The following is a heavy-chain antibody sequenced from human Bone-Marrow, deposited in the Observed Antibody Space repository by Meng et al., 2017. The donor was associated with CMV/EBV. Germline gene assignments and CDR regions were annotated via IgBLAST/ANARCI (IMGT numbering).Heavy chain of an antibody. D-gene: IGHD2-21*01. CDR3: VRPIAGKYAFVI. J-gene: IGHJ3*02. CDR1: GYTFTGYY. V-gene: IGHV1-2*02. Sequence: ASVKVSCKASGYTFTGYYMHWVRQAPGQGLEWMGWINPNSGGTNYAQKFQGRVTMTRDTSISTAYMELSRLRSDDTAVYYCVRPIAGKYAFVIWGQGTRVTGSS. CDR2: INPNSGGT.